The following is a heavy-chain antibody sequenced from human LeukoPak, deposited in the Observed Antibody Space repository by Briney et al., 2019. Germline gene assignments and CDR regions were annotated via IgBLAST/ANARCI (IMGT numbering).Heavy chain of an antibody. CDR1: GYTFTDFY. CDR3: ARGTQWLVGNY. V-gene: IGHV1-2*06. D-gene: IGHD6-19*01. J-gene: IGHJ4*02. CDR2: INPNSGGT. Sequence: ASVKVSCKASGYTFTDFYIHWVRQSPGQGLEWMGRINPNSGGTNYAQKFKGRVTMTRDTSISTAYMELSRLTSDDSALYYCARGTQWLVGNYWGQGTLVTVSA.